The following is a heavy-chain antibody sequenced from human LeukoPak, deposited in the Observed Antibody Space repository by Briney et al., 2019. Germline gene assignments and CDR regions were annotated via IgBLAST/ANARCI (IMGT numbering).Heavy chain of an antibody. D-gene: IGHD3-10*01. Sequence: GTSLSLSCAASGFTFSSYGMHWVRQAPGKGLEWVAVISYDGSNKYYADSVKGRFTISRDNSKNTLYLQMNSLRAEDTAVYYCARETAGAEEDYFDYWGQGTLVTVSS. V-gene: IGHV3-30*03. CDR1: GFTFSSYG. J-gene: IGHJ4*02. CDR3: ARETAGAEEDYFDY. CDR2: ISYDGSNK.